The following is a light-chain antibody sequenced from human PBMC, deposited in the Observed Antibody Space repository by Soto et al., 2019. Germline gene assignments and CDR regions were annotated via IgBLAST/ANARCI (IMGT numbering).Light chain of an antibody. Sequence: DIQMTQSPSTLSESVGDRVTITCRTSQSISSWLAWYQQKPGKAPKLLIYKASSLESGVPSRFSGSGSGTEFTLTISSLQPDDFATYYCQQYNSYSYTFGQGTKLEIK. V-gene: IGKV1-5*03. CDR3: QQYNSYSYT. J-gene: IGKJ2*01. CDR1: QSISSW. CDR2: KAS.